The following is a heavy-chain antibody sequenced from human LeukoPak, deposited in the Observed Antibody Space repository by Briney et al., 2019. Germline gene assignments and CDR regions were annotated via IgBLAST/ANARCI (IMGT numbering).Heavy chain of an antibody. CDR3: ANLLGYCSGGSCYSDDY. D-gene: IGHD2-15*01. Sequence: SVKVSCKASGGTFSSYAISWVRQAPGQGLEWMGRIIPILGIANYAQKFQGRDTITADKSTSTAFMELSSLRSEDTAVYYCANLLGYCSGGSCYSDDYWGQGTLVTVSS. CDR2: IIPILGIA. J-gene: IGHJ4*02. V-gene: IGHV1-69*04. CDR1: GGTFSSYA.